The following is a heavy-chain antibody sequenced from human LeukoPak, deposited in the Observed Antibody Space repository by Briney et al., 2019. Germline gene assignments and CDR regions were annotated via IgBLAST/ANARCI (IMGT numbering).Heavy chain of an antibody. CDR3: ASLYDSSGWHYGMDV. V-gene: IGHV3-11*01. J-gene: IGHJ6*02. D-gene: IGHD3-22*01. Sequence: PGGSLRLSCAASGFTFSDYYMSWIRQAPGKGLEWVSYISSSGSTIYYADSVKGRFTISRDNAKNSLYLQMNSLRAEDTAAYYCASLYDSSGWHYGMDVWGQGTTVTVSS. CDR1: GFTFSDYY. CDR2: ISSSGSTI.